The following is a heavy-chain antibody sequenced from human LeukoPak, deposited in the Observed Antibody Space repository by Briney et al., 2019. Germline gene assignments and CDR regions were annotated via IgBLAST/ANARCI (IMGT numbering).Heavy chain of an antibody. Sequence: GGSLRPSCAASGFTVSSNYMNWVRQAPGKGLEWVSVLYRGGSTYYADSVKGRFTISRDTSKNTVYLQMNSLRAEDTAVYYCARGGARQQLVENYFDHWGQGTLVTVSS. J-gene: IGHJ4*02. V-gene: IGHV3-53*01. CDR2: LYRGGST. D-gene: IGHD6-13*01. CDR1: GFTVSSNY. CDR3: ARGGARQQLVENYFDH.